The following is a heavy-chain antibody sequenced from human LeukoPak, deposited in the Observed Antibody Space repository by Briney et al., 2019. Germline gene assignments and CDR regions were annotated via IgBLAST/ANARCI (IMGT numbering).Heavy chain of an antibody. J-gene: IGHJ6*03. CDR2: SSSSGSTK. V-gene: IGHV3-11*04. CDR3: ARDGRLFTVTAYYYMDV. CDR1: GFTLSDYS. Sequence: GGSLRLSCAASGFTLSDYSMSWIRQAPGKGLEWLSYSSSSGSTKYYADSVKGRFTISRDNVKNSLDLQMNSLRAEDTAVYYCARDGRLFTVTAYYYMDVWGKGTTVTVSS. D-gene: IGHD4-11*01.